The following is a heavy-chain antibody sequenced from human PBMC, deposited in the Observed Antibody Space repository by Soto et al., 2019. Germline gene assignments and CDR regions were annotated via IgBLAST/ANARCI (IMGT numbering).Heavy chain of an antibody. V-gene: IGHV3-15*01. CDR1: GFTFSHAW. Sequence: KPGGSLRLSCAASGFTFSHAWMSWVRQAPGKGLEWVGRIKSKADGETKDYGAPVRGRFTISRDDSQDILYLHMNSLRIEDTAVYCCVIKRRDQYSTSGYWFDPWGPGTLVTVSS. CDR3: VIKRRDQYSTSGYWFDP. D-gene: IGHD4-4*01. CDR2: IKSKADGETK. J-gene: IGHJ5*02.